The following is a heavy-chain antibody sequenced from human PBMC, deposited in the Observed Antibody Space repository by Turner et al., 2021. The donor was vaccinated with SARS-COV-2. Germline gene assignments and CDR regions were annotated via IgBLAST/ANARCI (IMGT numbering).Heavy chain of an antibody. CDR1: GGTFSSYA. CDR3: ARVGSSVVPYYYSGVDV. V-gene: IGHV1-69*01. J-gene: IGHJ6*02. CDR2: IIPIFGTT. Sequence: QVQLVQSGAEVKKPGSSVTVSCKASGGTFSSYALSWVRQAPGQGLEWMGGIIPIFGTTNYAQKFQARVTITADESTSTAYMELSSLRSEDTAVYYCARVGSSVVPYYYSGVDVWGQGTTVTVSS. D-gene: IGHD3-22*01.